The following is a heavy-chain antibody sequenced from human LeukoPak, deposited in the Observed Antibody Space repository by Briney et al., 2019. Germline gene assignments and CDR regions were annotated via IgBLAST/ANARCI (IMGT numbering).Heavy chain of an antibody. CDR1: GGSISSSSYY. CDR3: ARGLIAAAEDYFDY. J-gene: IGHJ4*02. CDR2: IYYSGST. D-gene: IGHD6-13*01. V-gene: IGHV4-61*05. Sequence: PSETLSLTCTVSGGSISSSSYYWGWIRQPPGKGLEWIGYIYYSGSTNYNPSLKSRVTISVDTSKNQFSLKLSSVTAADTAVYYCARGLIAAAEDYFDYWGQGTLVTVSS.